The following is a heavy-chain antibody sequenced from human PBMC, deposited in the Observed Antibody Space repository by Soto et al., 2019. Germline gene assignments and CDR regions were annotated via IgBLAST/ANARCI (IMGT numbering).Heavy chain of an antibody. CDR1: GGTFSSYT. CDR2: IIPILGIA. D-gene: IGHD5-18*01. Sequence: GASVKVSSKASGGTFSSYTISWVRQAPGQGLEWMGRIIPILGIANYAQKFQGRVTITADKSTSTAYMELSSLRSEDTAVYYCARGGYRHRPHFDYWGQGTLVTVSS. CDR3: ARGGYRHRPHFDY. V-gene: IGHV1-69*02. J-gene: IGHJ4*02.